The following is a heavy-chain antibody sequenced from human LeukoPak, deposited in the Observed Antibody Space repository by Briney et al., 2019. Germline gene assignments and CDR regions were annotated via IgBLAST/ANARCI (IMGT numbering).Heavy chain of an antibody. CDR3: VTDSVWGQFEY. V-gene: IGHV3-53*01. CDR1: EFTVSSNY. D-gene: IGHD3-16*01. Sequence: QTGGSLRLSCAASEFTVSSNYMSWVRQAPGKGLEWVSVIDTGGSTDYADSVKGRFTLSRDNSKNTLFLQMNSLRAEDTAVYYCVTDSVWGQFEYWGQGTLVTVSS. J-gene: IGHJ4*02. CDR2: IDTGGST.